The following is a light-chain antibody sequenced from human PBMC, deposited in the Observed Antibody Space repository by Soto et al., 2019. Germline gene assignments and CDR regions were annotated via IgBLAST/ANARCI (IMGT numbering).Light chain of an antibody. CDR1: QSINNW. J-gene: IGKJ2*01. CDR2: KAS. Sequence: DIQMTQSPSTLSASVGDRVTITCRASQSINNWLAWYQQRPGTAPKLLIYKASTLQTGVPSRFSGSASGTEFPLTISSLQPDDFATYYCQQYNSYPHTFGQGTKLEIK. CDR3: QQYNSYPHT. V-gene: IGKV1-5*03.